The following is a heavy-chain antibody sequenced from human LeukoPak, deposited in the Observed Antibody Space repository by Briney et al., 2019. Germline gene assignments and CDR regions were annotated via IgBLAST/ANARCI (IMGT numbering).Heavy chain of an antibody. J-gene: IGHJ4*02. Sequence: PSETLSLTCTVSGGSISSNYWSWIRQPPGKGLEWIGYVYCSGGTKYSPSLKSRVTISVDTSKNQFSLKLSSVSAADTAVYYCAMFSAGTGGDYFDYWGQGTLVTVSS. V-gene: IGHV4-59*01. D-gene: IGHD6-13*01. CDR1: GGSISSNY. CDR3: AMFSAGTGGDYFDY. CDR2: VYCSGGT.